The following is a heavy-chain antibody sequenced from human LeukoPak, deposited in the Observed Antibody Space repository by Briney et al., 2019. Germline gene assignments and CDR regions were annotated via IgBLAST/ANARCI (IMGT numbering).Heavy chain of an antibody. CDR1: GGTFSSYA. CDR2: IIPIFGTA. D-gene: IGHD6-13*01. CDR3: ARGAGYSTGYNWFDP. V-gene: IGHV1-69*05. J-gene: IGHJ5*02. Sequence: ASVKVSCKASGGTFSSYAISWVRQAPGQGLEWMGGIIPIFGTANYAQKFQGRVTITTDESTSTAYMELSSLRSEDTAVYYCARGAGYSTGYNWFDPWGQGTLVTVSS.